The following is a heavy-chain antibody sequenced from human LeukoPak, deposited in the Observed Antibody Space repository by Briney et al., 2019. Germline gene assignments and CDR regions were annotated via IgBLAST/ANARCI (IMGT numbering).Heavy chain of an antibody. D-gene: IGHD2-21*01. CDR3: AKFHIVVVNGYFDY. CDR1: GFLFSSFE. V-gene: IGHV3-48*03. J-gene: IGHJ4*02. CDR2: ISSSGITI. Sequence: PGGSLRLSCAASGFLFSSFEVNWVRQAPGKGLEWVSYISSSGITIYYADSVKGRFTISRDNSKNTLYLQMNSLRAEDTAVYYCAKFHIVVVNGYFDYWGQGTLVTVSS.